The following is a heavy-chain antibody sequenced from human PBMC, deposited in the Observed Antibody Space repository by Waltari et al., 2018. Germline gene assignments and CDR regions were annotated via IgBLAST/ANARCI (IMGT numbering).Heavy chain of an antibody. CDR2: IIPILGIA. CDR3: ARGSAVTFYYYYYMDV. Sequence: QVQLMQSGAEVKKPGSSVKVSCKASGGTFSSYSISWVRQAPGQGLEWMGGIIPILGIANYAQKFQGRVTITADKSTSTAYMELSSLRSEDTAVYYCARGSAVTFYYYYYMDVWGKGTTVTVSS. V-gene: IGHV1-69*10. J-gene: IGHJ6*03. CDR1: GGTFSSYS. D-gene: IGHD4-17*01.